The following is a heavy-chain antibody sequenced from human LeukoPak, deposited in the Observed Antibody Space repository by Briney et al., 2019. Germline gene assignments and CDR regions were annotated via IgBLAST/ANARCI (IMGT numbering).Heavy chain of an antibody. CDR3: ARALGEQWQDYYFDY. CDR1: GGSISSGDYY. CDR2: IYYSGST. D-gene: IGHD6-19*01. V-gene: IGHV4-30-4*01. J-gene: IGHJ4*02. Sequence: PSQTLSLTCTVSGGSISSGDYYWSWIRQPPGKGLEWIGYIYYSGSTYYNPSLKSRVTISVDTSKNQFSLKLSSVTAADTAVYYCARALGEQWQDYYFDYWGQGTLVTVSS.